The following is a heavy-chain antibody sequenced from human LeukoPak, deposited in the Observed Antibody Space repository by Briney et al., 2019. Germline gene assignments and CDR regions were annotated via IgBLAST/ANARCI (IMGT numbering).Heavy chain of an antibody. CDR3: AKPGVGPTPLLTSHDY. CDR1: GFTFSSYA. CDR2: VGGSGGAT. Sequence: GGSLRLSCVAYGFTFSSYAISWVSQAGGRWLGSVSSVGGSGGATYYAASVKGRFTISRDNSKNTVSLQMSRLRADDTAIYYCAKPGVGPTPLLTSHDYWGQGALVTVSS. V-gene: IGHV3-23*01. J-gene: IGHJ4*02. D-gene: IGHD1-26*01.